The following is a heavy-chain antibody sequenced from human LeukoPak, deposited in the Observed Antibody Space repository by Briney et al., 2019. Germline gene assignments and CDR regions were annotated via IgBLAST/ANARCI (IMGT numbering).Heavy chain of an antibody. CDR3: ARMTNYYYYMDV. Sequence: GGSLRLSCAASGFTFSSYSMHWVRQAPGKGLEWVSYISSSSSTIYYADSVKGRFTISRDNAKNSLYLQMNSLRAEDTAVYYCARMTNYYYYMDVWGKGTTVTVSS. CDR1: GFTFSSYS. J-gene: IGHJ6*03. V-gene: IGHV3-48*01. CDR2: ISSSSSTI.